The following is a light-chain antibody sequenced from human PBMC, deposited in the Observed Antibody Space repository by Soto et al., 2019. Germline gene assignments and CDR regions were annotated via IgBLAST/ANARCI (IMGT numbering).Light chain of an antibody. V-gene: IGLV1-40*01. Sequence: QSALTQPPSVSGAPGQRVAIPCTGSSSNIGAPYDVHWYQQLPGTAPKLLIYGNDNRPSGVPDRFSGSKSGTSASLAITGLQAEDEADYYCQSYDSSLSASVFGGGTKLTVL. CDR3: QSYDSSLSASV. CDR1: SSNIGAPYD. J-gene: IGLJ2*01. CDR2: GND.